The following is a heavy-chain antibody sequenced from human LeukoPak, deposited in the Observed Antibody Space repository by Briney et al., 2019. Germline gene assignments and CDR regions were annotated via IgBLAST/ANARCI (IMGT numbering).Heavy chain of an antibody. CDR2: IIPIFGTA. CDR3: ARAWVVGVPGCDY. D-gene: IGHD1-26*01. J-gene: IGHJ4*02. V-gene: IGHV1-69*05. Sequence: SVKVSCKASGGTFSSYAISWVRQAPGQGLEWMGGIIPIFGTANYAQKLQGRVTMTTDTSTSTAYMELRSLRSDDTAVYYCARAWVVGVPGCDYWGQGTLVTVSS. CDR1: GGTFSSYA.